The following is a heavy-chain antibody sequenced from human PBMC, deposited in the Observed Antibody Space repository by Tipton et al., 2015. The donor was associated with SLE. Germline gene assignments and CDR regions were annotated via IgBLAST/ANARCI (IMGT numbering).Heavy chain of an antibody. D-gene: IGHD5-18*01. V-gene: IGHV4-34*01. CDR2: INHSGST. CDR1: GGSFSGYY. Sequence: TLSLTCAVYGGSFSGYYWSWIRKPPGKGLEWIGEINHSGSTNYNPSLKSRVTISVDTSKNQFSLKLSSVTAADTAVYYCARVDTAMADAFDIWGQGTMVTVSS. CDR3: ARVDTAMADAFDI. J-gene: IGHJ3*02.